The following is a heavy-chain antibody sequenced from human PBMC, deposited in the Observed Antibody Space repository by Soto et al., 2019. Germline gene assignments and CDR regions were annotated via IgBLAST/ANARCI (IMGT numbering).Heavy chain of an antibody. CDR1: GGSISSSSYY. J-gene: IGHJ4*02. V-gene: IGHV4-39*01. CDR2: IYYSGST. D-gene: IGHD6-19*01. CDR3: ARKPGTAVAGIRSYYFDY. Sequence: SETLSLTCTVSGGSISSSSYYWGWIRQPPGKGLEWIGSIYYSGSTYYNPSLKSRVTISVDTSTNQLSLKVTSVTAADTAVYFCARKPGTAVAGIRSYYFDYWGQGSLVTV.